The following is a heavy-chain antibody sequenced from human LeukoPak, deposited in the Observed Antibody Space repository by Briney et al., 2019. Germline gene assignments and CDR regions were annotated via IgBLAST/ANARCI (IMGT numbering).Heavy chain of an antibody. D-gene: IGHD3-22*01. CDR3: ANYYVSSGLRY. J-gene: IGHJ4*02. V-gene: IGHV3-21*01. CDR1: GFTFSSYS. CDR2: ISSSSSYI. Sequence: GGXXXXXCAAXGFTFSSYSMNWVRQAPGKGMEWVSSISSSSSYIYYADSVKGGFTISRDNAKNSLYLQMNRLRAEDTAVYYCANYYVSSGLRYWGQGTLVTVSS.